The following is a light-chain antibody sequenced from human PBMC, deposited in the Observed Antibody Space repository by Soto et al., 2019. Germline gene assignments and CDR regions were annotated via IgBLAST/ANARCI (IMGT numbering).Light chain of an antibody. CDR1: QDITNF. CDR3: QLFDDVPYS. J-gene: IGKJ2*03. CDR2: DAS. V-gene: IGKV1-33*01. Sequence: DIQMTQSPSSLSASVGDRVTITCQASQDITNFLNWNQQKPGKAPKLLIYDASSLQTGVPSRFSGSGSGTDFSFTISSLQPEDIATYYCQLFDDVPYSFGQGTKVAIK.